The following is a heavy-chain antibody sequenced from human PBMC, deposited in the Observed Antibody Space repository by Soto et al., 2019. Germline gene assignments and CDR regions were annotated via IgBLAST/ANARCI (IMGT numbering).Heavy chain of an antibody. CDR2: IDPKSGGT. V-gene: IGHV1-2*02. CDR1: GPTFIAYY. D-gene: IGHD5-12*01. J-gene: IGHJ4*02. Sequence: QLVQSGDEVKKPGASVRVSCKTSGPTFIAYYIHWVRQAPGQGLEWMGWIDPKSGGTTYEQKFLGRVTMTRDTSINTAYMDLNRLTSDDTAVYYCARVSVDVPEWGQGTLITVSS. CDR3: ARVSVDVPE.